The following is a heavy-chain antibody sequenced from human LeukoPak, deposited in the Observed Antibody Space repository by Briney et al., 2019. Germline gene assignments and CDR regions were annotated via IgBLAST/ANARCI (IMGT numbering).Heavy chain of an antibody. D-gene: IGHD3-10*01. CDR2: ISNSDTTI. CDR1: GFIFSDFV. J-gene: IGHJ6*02. Sequence: GGSLRLSCAAAGFIFSDFVMYWVRQAPGKGLEWISYISNSDTTIDYADSVKGRFTISRDNAKNSLYLQMNSLRVEDTAVYYCARGLVGYYAMDVWGQGTTVTVSS. CDR3: ARGLVGYYAMDV. V-gene: IGHV3-48*03.